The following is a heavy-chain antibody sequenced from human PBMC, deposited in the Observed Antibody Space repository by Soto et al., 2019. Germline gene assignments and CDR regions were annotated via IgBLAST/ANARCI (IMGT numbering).Heavy chain of an antibody. CDR2: VIPILGMA. J-gene: IGHJ4*02. CDR3: ATSYGSGSTLFDY. V-gene: IGHV1-69*02. Sequence: QVQLVQSGAEVKKPGSSVKVSCTASEGTFNSYTISWVRQAPGQGLEWMGRVIPILGMADFAQKFQGRVMXTXDXXTSTAYMVLSSLRSDDTAVYYCATSYGSGSTLFDYWGQGTLVTVSS. D-gene: IGHD3-10*01. CDR1: EGTFNSYT.